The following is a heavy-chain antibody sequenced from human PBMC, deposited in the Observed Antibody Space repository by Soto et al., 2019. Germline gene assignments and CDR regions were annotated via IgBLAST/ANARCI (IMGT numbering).Heavy chain of an antibody. V-gene: IGHV1-3*01. Sequence: ASVKVSCKASGYTFTSYAMHWVRQAPGQRLEWMGWINAGNGNTKYSQKFQGRVTITRDTSASTAYMELSSLRSEDTAVYYCATEGDYDGGLDYWGQGTLVTVSS. CDR1: GYTFTSYA. CDR3: ATEGDYDGGLDY. J-gene: IGHJ4*02. CDR2: INAGNGNT. D-gene: IGHD4-17*01.